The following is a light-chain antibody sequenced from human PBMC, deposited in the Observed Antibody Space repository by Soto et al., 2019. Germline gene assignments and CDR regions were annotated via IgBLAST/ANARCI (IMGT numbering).Light chain of an antibody. V-gene: IGKV3D-20*02. CDR3: QQRSNWPIT. J-gene: IGKJ5*01. Sequence: EIALTQSPGTLSLSPGERATLTCRASQSVSSSYLAWYQQKPGQAPRLLIYDASSRATGIPARFSGSGSGTDFTLTISSLEPEDFAVYYCQQRSNWPITFGQGTRLEI. CDR2: DAS. CDR1: QSVSSSY.